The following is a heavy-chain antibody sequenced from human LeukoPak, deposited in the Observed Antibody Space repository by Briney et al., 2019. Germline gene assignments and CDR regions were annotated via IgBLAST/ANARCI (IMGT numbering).Heavy chain of an antibody. CDR1: GGSISSSSYY. D-gene: IGHD6-6*01. CDR2: IYSSGST. CDR3: ARMYSSSSYFDS. Sequence: PSETLSLTCTVSGGSISSSSYYWGWIRQPPGKGLEWIGSIYSSGSTYYNPSLKSRVTISVDTSKNHSSLKVTSVTAADTAVYYCARMYSSSSYFDSWGQGTLVTVSS. J-gene: IGHJ4*02. V-gene: IGHV4-39*02.